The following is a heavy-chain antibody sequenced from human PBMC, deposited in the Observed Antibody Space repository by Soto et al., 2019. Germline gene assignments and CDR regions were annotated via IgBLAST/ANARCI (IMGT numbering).Heavy chain of an antibody. V-gene: IGHV4-34*01. CDR1: GGSFSGYY. CDR2: INHSGST. D-gene: IGHD4-4*01. CDR3: ARKEVWDYSNSSTTYYYYMDV. J-gene: IGHJ6*03. Sequence: SETLSLTCAVSGGSFSGYYWSWIRQPPGKGLEWIGEINHSGSTNYNPSLKSRVTISVDTSKNQFSLKLSSVTAADTAVYYCARKEVWDYSNSSTTYYYYMDVWGKGTTVTVSS.